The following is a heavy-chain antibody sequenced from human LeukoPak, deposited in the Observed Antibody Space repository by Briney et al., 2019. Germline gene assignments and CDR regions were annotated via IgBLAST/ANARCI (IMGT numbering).Heavy chain of an antibody. CDR1: GFTFSSYG. D-gene: IGHD7-27*01. V-gene: IGHV3-30*18. Sequence: LSGGSLRLSCAASGFTFSSYGMHWVRQAPGKGLEWVAVISYDGSNKYYADSVKGRFTISRDNSKNTVYLQMNSLRPEDTAVYYCAKPLGPIPDDAFDIWGQGTLVTVSS. CDR2: ISYDGSNK. J-gene: IGHJ3*02. CDR3: AKPLGPIPDDAFDI.